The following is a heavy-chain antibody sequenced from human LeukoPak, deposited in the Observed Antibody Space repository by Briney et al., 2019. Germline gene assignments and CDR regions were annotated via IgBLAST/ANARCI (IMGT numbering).Heavy chain of an antibody. CDR1: GFTFSGYS. CDR2: ISSSSSTI. Sequence: GGSLRLSCAASGFTFSGYSMNWVRQAPGKGLEWVSYISSSSSTIYYADSVRGRFTISRDNAKNSLYLQMNSLRAEDTAVYYRAAEGMDVWGKGTTVTVSS. J-gene: IGHJ6*04. CDR3: AAEGMDV. V-gene: IGHV3-48*01.